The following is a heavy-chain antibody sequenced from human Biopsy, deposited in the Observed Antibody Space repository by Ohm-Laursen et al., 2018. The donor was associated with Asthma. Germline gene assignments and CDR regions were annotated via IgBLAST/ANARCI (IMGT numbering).Heavy chain of an antibody. J-gene: IGHJ4*02. V-gene: IGHV3-30*03. D-gene: IGHD3-3*01. CDR3: ASQSSGPDFWSGYYYFDY. CDR1: GFTFSSYG. Sequence: SLRLSCSASGFTFSSYGMHWVRQAPAKGLEWVAVISYDGSNKYYADSSKGRFTISRDNSKNTLYLQMNSLRAEDTAVYYCASQSSGPDFWSGYYYFDYWGQGTLVTVSS. CDR2: ISYDGSNK.